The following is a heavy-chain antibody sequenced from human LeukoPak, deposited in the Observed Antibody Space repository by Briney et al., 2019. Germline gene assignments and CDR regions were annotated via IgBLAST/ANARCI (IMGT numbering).Heavy chain of an antibody. CDR1: GYTFSRYG. CDR3: ATELRSGYFDY. V-gene: IGHV1-18*01. Sequence: GASVKVSCKASGYTFSRYGISWVRQAPDQGLEWMVWINTYNGKTNYAQKFQGRVTMTEDTSTDTAYMELSSLRSEDTAVYYCATELRSGYFDYWGQGTLVTVSS. CDR2: INTYNGKT. J-gene: IGHJ4*02. D-gene: IGHD3-22*01.